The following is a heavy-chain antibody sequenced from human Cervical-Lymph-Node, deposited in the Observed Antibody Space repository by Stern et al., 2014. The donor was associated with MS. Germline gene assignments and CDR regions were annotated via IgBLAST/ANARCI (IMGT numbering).Heavy chain of an antibody. CDR3: AKPASGNYVDH. CDR1: GFSFPAYW. J-gene: IGHJ4*02. D-gene: IGHD1-26*01. V-gene: IGHV5-51*03. CDR2: IYPGDSDT. Sequence: QLVQSGAEVKKPGESLKISCTGSGFSFPAYWIGWVRQKPGKGLEYLGIIYPGDSDTRYSPSFQGHVTISADKSTSPAYLQWSSLEASDPAMYFCAKPASGNYVDHGGQGPLVTVPP.